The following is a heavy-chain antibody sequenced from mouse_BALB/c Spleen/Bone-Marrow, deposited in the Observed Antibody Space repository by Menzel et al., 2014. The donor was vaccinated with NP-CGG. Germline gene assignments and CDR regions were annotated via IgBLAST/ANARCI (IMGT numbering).Heavy chain of an antibody. CDR1: GYTFTSYW. V-gene: IGHV1-7*01. CDR2: INPSSGYN. Sequence: QVQLQQSGAELAKPGASVKMSCKASGYTFTSYWMHWVEQRPGQGLEWIEYINPSSGYNEYNQKFKDKATLTADKSSSTAYMQLSSLTSEDSAVYYCAGYYYGEGFAYWGQGTLVTVSA. CDR3: AGYYYGEGFAY. J-gene: IGHJ3*01. D-gene: IGHD1-1*01.